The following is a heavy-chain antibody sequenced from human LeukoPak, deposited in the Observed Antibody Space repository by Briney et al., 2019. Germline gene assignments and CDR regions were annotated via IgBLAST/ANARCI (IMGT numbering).Heavy chain of an antibody. CDR2: ISSSGSTI. J-gene: IGHJ6*04. V-gene: IGHV3-48*03. D-gene: IGHD3-10*02. CDR1: GFTFSSYE. Sequence: GGSLRLSCAASGFTFSSYEMNWVRQAPGKGLEWVSYISSSGSTIYYADSVKGRFTNSRDNAKNSLYLQMNSLRAEDTAVYYCAELGITMIGGVWGKGTTVTVSS. CDR3: AELGITMIGGV.